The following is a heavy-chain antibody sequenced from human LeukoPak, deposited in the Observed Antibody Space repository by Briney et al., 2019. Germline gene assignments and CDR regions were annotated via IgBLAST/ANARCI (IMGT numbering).Heavy chain of an antibody. V-gene: IGHV3-21*01. CDR3: ARGFWSGYSYFDY. CDR2: ISSSSSYI. J-gene: IGHJ4*02. Sequence: GGSLRLSCAASGFTFSSHSMNWVRQAPGKGLEWVSSISSSSSYIYYADSVKGRFTISRDNAKNSLYLQMNSLRAEDTAVYYCARGFWSGYSYFDYWGQGTLVTVSS. CDR1: GFTFSSHS. D-gene: IGHD3-3*01.